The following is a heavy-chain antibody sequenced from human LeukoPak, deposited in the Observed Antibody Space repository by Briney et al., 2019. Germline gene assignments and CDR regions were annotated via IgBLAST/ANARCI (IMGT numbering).Heavy chain of an antibody. D-gene: IGHD5-18*01. CDR2: IWYDGSNK. CDR1: GFTFSSYG. Sequence: GRSLRLSCAASGFTFSSYGMHWVSQAPGKGLEWVAVIWYDGSNKYYADSVKGRFTISRDNSKNTLYLQMNSLRAEDTAVYYCARAHEYSYGSAPYYYYGMDVWGRGTTDPVSS. J-gene: IGHJ6*02. CDR3: ARAHEYSYGSAPYYYYGMDV. V-gene: IGHV3-33*01.